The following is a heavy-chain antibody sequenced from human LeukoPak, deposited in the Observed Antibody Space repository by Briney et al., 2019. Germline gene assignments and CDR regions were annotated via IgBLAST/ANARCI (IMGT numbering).Heavy chain of an antibody. J-gene: IGHJ4*02. D-gene: IGHD4-17*01. CDR2: ISSSGNTI. CDR3: ARDPRDYGKFDY. Sequence: GGSLTLSCGASGFTFSRTTMNWVRQAPGKGLEWVSYISSSGNTIYYAASVKGRFTVSRDNAKNSLYLQMNSLRAEDTAVYYCARDPRDYGKFDYWGQGTLVTVSS. V-gene: IGHV3-48*04. CDR1: GFTFSRTT.